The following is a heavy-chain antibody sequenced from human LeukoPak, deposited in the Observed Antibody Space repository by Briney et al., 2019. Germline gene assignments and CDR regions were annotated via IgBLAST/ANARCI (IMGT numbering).Heavy chain of an antibody. D-gene: IGHD3-22*01. Sequence: ASVKVSCKASGYTFTGYYMHWVRQAPGQGLEWMGRINPNSGGTIYAQKFQGRVTMTRDTSISTAYMELSRLRSDDTAVYYCARGPYYYDTKYFQHWGQGTLVTVSS. CDR2: INPNSGGT. CDR3: ARGPYYYDTKYFQH. CDR1: GYTFTGYY. V-gene: IGHV1-2*06. J-gene: IGHJ1*01.